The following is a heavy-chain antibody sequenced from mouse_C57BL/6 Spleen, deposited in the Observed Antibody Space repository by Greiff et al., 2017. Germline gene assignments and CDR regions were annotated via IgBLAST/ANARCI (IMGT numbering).Heavy chain of an antibody. V-gene: IGHV1-69*01. CDR3: ARSEGFAY. CDR1: GYTFTSYW. D-gene: IGHD3-2*02. CDR2: IDPSDSYT. Sequence: VQLQQPGAELVMPGASVKLSCKASGYTFTSYWMHWVKQRPGQGLEWIGEIDPSDSYTNYNQKFKGKSTLTVDKPSSTAYMQLSSLTSEDSAVYYCARSEGFAYWGQGTLVTVSA. J-gene: IGHJ3*01.